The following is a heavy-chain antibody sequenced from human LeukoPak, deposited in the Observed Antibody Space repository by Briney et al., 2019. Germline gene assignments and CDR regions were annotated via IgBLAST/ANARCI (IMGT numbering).Heavy chain of an antibody. D-gene: IGHD5-18*01. V-gene: IGHV7-4-1*02. CDR3: GRDPRLGIRGYTYGYIDY. J-gene: IGHJ4*02. CDR2: INTNTGNP. CDR1: GYTFTDYY. Sequence: ASVKVSCKASGYTFTDYYIHWVRQAPGQRLEWMGWINTNTGNPTYAQGFTGRYVFSLDTSVSTAYLQISGLTADDTAVYFCGRDPRLGIRGYTYGYIDYWGQGTLVTVSS.